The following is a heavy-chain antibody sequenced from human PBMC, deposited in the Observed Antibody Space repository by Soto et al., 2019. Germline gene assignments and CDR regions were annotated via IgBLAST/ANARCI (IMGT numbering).Heavy chain of an antibody. CDR3: ARDATVTTSDYYYYYGMDV. V-gene: IGHV1-69*06. CDR1: GGTFSSYA. Sequence: QVQLVQSGAEVKKPGSSVKVSCKASGGTFSSYAISWVRQAPGQGLEWMGGIIPIFGTANYAQKFQGRVTITADKSTSTAYMELSSLRSEDTAVYYCARDATVTTSDYYYYYGMDVWGQWTTVTVSS. CDR2: IIPIFGTA. D-gene: IGHD4-4*01. J-gene: IGHJ6*02.